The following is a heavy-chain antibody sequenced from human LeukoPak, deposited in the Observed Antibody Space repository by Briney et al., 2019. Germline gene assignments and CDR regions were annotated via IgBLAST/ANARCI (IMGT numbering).Heavy chain of an antibody. D-gene: IGHD3-22*01. CDR3: ARERERYYYDSSGYIDY. V-gene: IGHV1-2*06. J-gene: IGHJ4*02. CDR1: GYTFTGYY. Sequence: GASVKVSCKASGYTFTGYYMHWVRQAPGQGLEWMGRINPNSGGTNYAQKFQGRVTMTRDTSTSTVYMELSSLRSEDTAVYYCARERERYYYDSSGYIDYWGQGTLVTVSS. CDR2: INPNSGGT.